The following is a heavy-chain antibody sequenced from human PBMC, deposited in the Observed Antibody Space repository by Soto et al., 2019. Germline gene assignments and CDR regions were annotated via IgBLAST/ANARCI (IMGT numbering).Heavy chain of an antibody. Sequence: SETLSLTCAVYGGSFSGYYWSWIRQPPGKGLEWIGEINHSGSTNYNPSLKSRVTISVYTSKNQFSLKLSSVTAADTAVDYCARGLARERQLSSYFDYWGQGTLVTVSS. CDR3: ARGLARERQLSSYFDY. J-gene: IGHJ4*02. D-gene: IGHD6-13*01. CDR1: GGSFSGYY. V-gene: IGHV4-34*01. CDR2: INHSGST.